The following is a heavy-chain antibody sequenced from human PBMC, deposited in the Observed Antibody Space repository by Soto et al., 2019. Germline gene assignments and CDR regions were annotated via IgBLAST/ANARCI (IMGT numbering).Heavy chain of an antibody. CDR2: IYYSGSS. J-gene: IGHJ4*02. CDR3: ARAAPYGSGIQRIDY. V-gene: IGHV4-31*03. D-gene: IGHD3-10*01. CDR1: GASISSGGYY. Sequence: QVQLQESGPGLVKPSQTLSLTCTVSGASISSGGYYWKWIRQHPGKGLEWIGYIYYSGSSYYNPSLKSRVTISVDTSRNQFSLKLSSVTAADTALYYCARAAPYGSGIQRIDYWGQGTLVTVSS.